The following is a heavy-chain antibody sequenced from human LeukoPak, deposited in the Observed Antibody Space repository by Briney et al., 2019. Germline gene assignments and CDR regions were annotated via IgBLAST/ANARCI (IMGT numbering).Heavy chain of an antibody. Sequence: SETLSLTCTVSGGSISSSSYYWSWIRQPAEKGLEWIGRIYTSGSTNYNPSLKSRVTISVDTSKNQFSLKLSSVTAADTAVYYCARGITGSDYWGQGTLVTVSS. CDR1: GGSISSSSYY. CDR3: ARGITGSDY. CDR2: IYTSGST. D-gene: IGHD3-16*01. V-gene: IGHV4-61*02. J-gene: IGHJ4*02.